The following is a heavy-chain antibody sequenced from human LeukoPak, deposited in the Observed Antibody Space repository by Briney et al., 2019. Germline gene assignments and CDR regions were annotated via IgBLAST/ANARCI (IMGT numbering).Heavy chain of an antibody. CDR2: IYTRGTT. J-gene: IGHJ4*02. CDR1: GGSFSTYY. D-gene: IGHD3-10*01. CDR3: ARDAKYYYGSRTYFFFEY. V-gene: IGHV4-4*07. Sequence: SETLSLTCTVSGGSFSTYYWSWIRQPAGKGLEWIGHIYTRGTTNYNLCLMSRVTMSIDTSKNQFSLKLSSVTATDTAIYYCARDAKYYYGSRTYFFFEYWGQGTLLTVSS.